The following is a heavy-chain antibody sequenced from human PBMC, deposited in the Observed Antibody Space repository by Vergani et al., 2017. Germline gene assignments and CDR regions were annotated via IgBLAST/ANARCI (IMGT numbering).Heavy chain of an antibody. J-gene: IGHJ5*02. Sequence: QVQLVQSGAEVKKPGASVKVSCKASGYTFTSYGISWVRKAPGQGLEWMGWISAYNGNTNYAQKPQGRVTMTTDTSTSTAYMELRSLRSDDTAVYYCARDGVADLVVVVAATPYXFDPWGQGTLVTVSS. D-gene: IGHD2-15*01. V-gene: IGHV1-18*01. CDR1: GYTFTSYG. CDR2: ISAYNGNT. CDR3: ARDGVADLVVVVAATPYXFDP.